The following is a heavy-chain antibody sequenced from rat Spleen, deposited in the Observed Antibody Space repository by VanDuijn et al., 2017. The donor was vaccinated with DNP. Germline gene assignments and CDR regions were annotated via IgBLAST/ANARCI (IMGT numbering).Heavy chain of an antibody. V-gene: IGHV5-22*01. CDR1: GFSFSDSN. Sequence: EVRLMESGGGLVQPGRSLKLSCTASGFSFSDSNMAWVRQAPTKGLEWVAYISYDGSSAYYGDSVKGRFTISRDNAKSTLYLQMNSLRSEDMATYYCARGTLRLRAMDAWGQGTSVTVSS. D-gene: IGHD1-6*01. J-gene: IGHJ4*01. CDR3: ARGTLRLRAMDA. CDR2: ISYDGSSA.